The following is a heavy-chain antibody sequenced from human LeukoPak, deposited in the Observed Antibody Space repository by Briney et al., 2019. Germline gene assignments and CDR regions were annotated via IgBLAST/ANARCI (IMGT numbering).Heavy chain of an antibody. CDR2: VSAYNGNT. V-gene: IGHV1-18*01. CDR3: ARAGLVATISVLLDY. D-gene: IGHD5-12*01. Sequence: VASVKVSCKASGYTFTSYGISWVRQAPGQGLEWMGWVSAYNGNTNYAQKLQGRVTMTTDTSTSTAYMELRSLRSDDTAVYYCARAGLVATISVLLDYWGQGTLVTVSS. J-gene: IGHJ4*02. CDR1: GYTFTSYG.